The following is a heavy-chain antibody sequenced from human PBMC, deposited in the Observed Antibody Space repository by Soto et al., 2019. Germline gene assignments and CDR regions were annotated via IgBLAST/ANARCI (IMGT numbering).Heavy chain of an antibody. CDR3: ARTPGDGNAGYSFDY. J-gene: IGHJ4*02. CDR1: GGSISSSNW. Sequence: SETLSLTCAVSGGSISSSNWWSWVRQPPGKGLEWIGEIYHSGSTNYNPSLKSRVTISVDKSKNQFSLKLSAVTAADTAVYSCARTPGDGNAGYSFDYGGKGTLV. V-gene: IGHV4-4*02. CDR2: IYHSGST. D-gene: IGHD2-15*01.